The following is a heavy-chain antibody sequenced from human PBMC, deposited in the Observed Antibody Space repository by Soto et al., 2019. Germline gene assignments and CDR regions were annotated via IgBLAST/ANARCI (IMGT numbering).Heavy chain of an antibody. D-gene: IGHD3-16*02. J-gene: IGHJ4*02. CDR3: ARDPHYVWGSYRFDY. CDR1: GGSFSGYY. Sequence: SETLSLTCAVYGGSFSGYYCSWIRQPPGKGLEWIGEINHSGSTYYNPSLKSRVTISVDTSKNQFSLKLTSVTVADTGVYYCARDPHYVWGSYRFDYWGQGALVTVSS. V-gene: IGHV4-34*01. CDR2: INHSGST.